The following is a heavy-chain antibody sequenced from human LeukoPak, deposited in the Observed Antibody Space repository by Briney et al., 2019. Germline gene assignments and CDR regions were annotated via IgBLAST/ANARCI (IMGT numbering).Heavy chain of an antibody. CDR2: INPNSGGT. V-gene: IGHV1-2*02. D-gene: IGHD4-11*01. J-gene: IGHJ3*01. Sequence: ASVKVSCKASGYIFTNYYMHWVRQAPGQGLEWMGWINPNSGGTSYAQRFQGRVTMTRDTSISTAYTELSRLRSDDTAVYYCARDPPGSATSRQVFDVWGQGTMVTVSS. CDR3: ARDPPGSATSRQVFDV. CDR1: GYIFTNYY.